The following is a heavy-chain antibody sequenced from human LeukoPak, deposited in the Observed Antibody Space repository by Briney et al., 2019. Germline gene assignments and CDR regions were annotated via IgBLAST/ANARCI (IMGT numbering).Heavy chain of an antibody. V-gene: IGHV3-66*01. CDR1: GFTVSSNY. CDR2: IYGRTSA. Sequence: GGSLRLSCAASGFTVSSNYINWVRQAPGKGLEWVSLIYGRTSADYADSVKGRFTISRDTSMNTVYLQMNSLRAEDTAVYYCARLNFGDDYWGQGTLVTVSS. J-gene: IGHJ4*02. D-gene: IGHD4-17*01. CDR3: ARLNFGDDY.